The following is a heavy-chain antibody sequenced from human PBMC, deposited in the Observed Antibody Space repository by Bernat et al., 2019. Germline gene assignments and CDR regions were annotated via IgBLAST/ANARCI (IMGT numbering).Heavy chain of an antibody. CDR3: ASRLWFGGIGFVGY. CDR2: IYSGGST. D-gene: IGHD3-10*01. CDR1: GFTVSSNY. J-gene: IGHJ4*02. V-gene: IGHV3-66*01. Sequence: EVQLVESGGGLVQPGGSLRLSCAASGFTVSSNYMSWVRQAPGKGLEWVSVIYSGGSTYYADSVKGRFTISRDNSKNTLYLQMNSLRAEDTAVYYCASRLWFGGIGFVGYWGQGTLVTVSS.